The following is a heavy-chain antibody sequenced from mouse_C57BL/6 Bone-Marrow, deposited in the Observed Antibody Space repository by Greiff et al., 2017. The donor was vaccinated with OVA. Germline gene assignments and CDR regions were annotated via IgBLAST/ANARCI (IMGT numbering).Heavy chain of an antibody. CDR2: ISYDGSN. CDR1: GYSITSGYY. J-gene: IGHJ3*01. V-gene: IGHV3-6*01. CDR3: ARGAY. Sequence: LMESGPGLVKPSQSLSLTCSVTGYSITSGYYWNWIRQFPGNKLEWMGYISYDGSNNYNPSLKNRISITRDTSKNQFFLKLNSVTTEDTATYYCARGAYWGQGTLVTVSA.